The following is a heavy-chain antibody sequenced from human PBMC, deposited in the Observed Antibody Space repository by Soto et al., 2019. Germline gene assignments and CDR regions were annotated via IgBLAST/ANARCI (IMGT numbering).Heavy chain of an antibody. V-gene: IGHV4-31*03. J-gene: IGHJ4*02. CDR2: IHYSGST. CDR3: ARGALCWHS. D-gene: IGHD2-2*01. Sequence: QVQLQESGPGLVKSSQTLSLTCTVSGGSISSGGDYWSWIRQHPGKDQEWIGYIHYSGSTFYNPAPHSRVTISVDTSKNQFSLTLTSVTAADTALYYRARGALCWHSWGQGTQVTVSS. CDR1: GGSISSGGDY.